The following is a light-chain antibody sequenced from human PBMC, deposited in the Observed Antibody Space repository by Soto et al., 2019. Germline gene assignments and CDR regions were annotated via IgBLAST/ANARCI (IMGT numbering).Light chain of an antibody. CDR1: QSVSSIY. CDR3: QQYGSSRWT. V-gene: IGKV3-20*01. J-gene: IGKJ1*01. Sequence: EIVLTQSPGTLSLSPGERATLSCRASQSVSSIYLAWYQQKPGQAPRLLLYGASSRATGIPDRFSVSGSGTDFTLTISRLEPEDFAVYYCQQYGSSRWTFGQGTKVEI. CDR2: GAS.